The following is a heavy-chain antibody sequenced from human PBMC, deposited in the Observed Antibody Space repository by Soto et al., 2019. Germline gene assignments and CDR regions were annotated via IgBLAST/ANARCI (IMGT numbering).Heavy chain of an antibody. J-gene: IGHJ3*02. CDR2: INPNSGGT. V-gene: IGHV1-2*04. CDR3: ARGRATITIFGGVDPIPPANDPFDI. Sequence: ASVKVSCKASGYTFTGYYMHWVRQAPGQGLEWMGWINPNSGGTNYAQKFQGWVTMTRDTSISTAYMELSRLRSDDTAVYYCARGRATITIFGGVDPIPPANDPFDIWGQGTMVTVSS. CDR1: GYTFTGYY. D-gene: IGHD3-3*01.